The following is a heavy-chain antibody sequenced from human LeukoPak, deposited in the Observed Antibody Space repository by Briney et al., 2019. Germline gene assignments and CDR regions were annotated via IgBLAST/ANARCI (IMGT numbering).Heavy chain of an antibody. D-gene: IGHD6-19*01. V-gene: IGHV6-1*01. J-gene: IGHJ6*02. Sequence: PSQTLSLTCAISGDSVSSNSAAWNWIRQSPSRGLEWLGRTYYRSKWYNDYAVSVKSRITINPDTSKNQFSLQLNSVTPEDTAVYCCARGLGEQWLYYYYGMDVWGQGTTVTVSS. CDR1: GDSVSSNSAA. CDR2: TYYRSKWYN. CDR3: ARGLGEQWLYYYYGMDV.